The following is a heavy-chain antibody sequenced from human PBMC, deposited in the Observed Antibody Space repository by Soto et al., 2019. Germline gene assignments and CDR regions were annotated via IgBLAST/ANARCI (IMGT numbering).Heavy chain of an antibody. CDR3: AKDREIAVAGPY. J-gene: IGHJ4*02. Sequence: EVQLVESGGGLVQPGGSLRLSCAASGFTVSSNYMSWVRQAPGKGLEWVSVIYTGGSTYYADSVKGIFPISRDNSKNTLYLQMNSLRVEDTAVYYCAKDREIAVAGPYWGQGTLVTVSS. D-gene: IGHD6-19*01. CDR1: GFTVSSNY. V-gene: IGHV3-66*01. CDR2: IYTGGST.